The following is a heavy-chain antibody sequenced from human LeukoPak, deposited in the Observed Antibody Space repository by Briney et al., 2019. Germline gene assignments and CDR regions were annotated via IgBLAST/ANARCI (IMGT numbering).Heavy chain of an antibody. Sequence: GGSLRLSCAASGFSFSSYAMSWVRQAPGKGLEWGSVISGSGGSTNYADSLKGRFTISRDNSKNTLYLQMNSLRAEDTAVYFCAKPLRGSGSFNYAYFDYWGQGTLVTVSS. V-gene: IGHV3-23*01. CDR3: AKPLRGSGSFNYAYFDY. CDR2: ISGSGGST. J-gene: IGHJ4*02. D-gene: IGHD3-10*01. CDR1: GFSFSSYA.